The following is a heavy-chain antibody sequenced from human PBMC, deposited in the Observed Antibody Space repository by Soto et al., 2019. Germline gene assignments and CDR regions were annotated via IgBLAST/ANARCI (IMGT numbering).Heavy chain of an antibody. CDR2: INAGNGNT. D-gene: IGHD6-19*01. J-gene: IGHJ4*02. V-gene: IGHV1-3*01. Sequence: QVQLVQSGAEVKKPGASVKVSCKAPGYTFTSYAMHWVRQAPGQRLEWMGGINAGNGNTKYSQKFQGRVTITRDTSASTAYMELSSLRSEDTAVYYWGRGPAPTIVQWLEGYFDYWGQGTLVTVSS. CDR1: GYTFTSYA. CDR3: GRGPAPTIVQWLEGYFDY.